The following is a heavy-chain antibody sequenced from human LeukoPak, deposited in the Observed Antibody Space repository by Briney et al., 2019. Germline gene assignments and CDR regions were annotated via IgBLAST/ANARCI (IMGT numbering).Heavy chain of an antibody. Sequence: ASVKVSCKASGGTFSSYAISWVRQAPGQGLEWMGGIIPILGTANYAQKFQGRVTITADESTSTAYMELSSLRSEDTAVYYCARQRGFEWFGALLPDYWGQGTLVTVSS. CDR2: IIPILGTA. D-gene: IGHD3-10*01. CDR1: GGTFSSYA. J-gene: IGHJ4*02. CDR3: ARQRGFEWFGALLPDY. V-gene: IGHV1-69*13.